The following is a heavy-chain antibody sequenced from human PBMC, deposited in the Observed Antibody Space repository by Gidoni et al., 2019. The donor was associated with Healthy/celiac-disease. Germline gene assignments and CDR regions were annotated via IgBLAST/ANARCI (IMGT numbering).Heavy chain of an antibody. D-gene: IGHD1-26*01. CDR3: ARVKDSGSYANGFDY. V-gene: IGHV3-30-3*01. Sequence: QVQLVESGGGVVQPGRSLRLSCAASGFTSSSYAMHWVRQAPGKGLEWVAVISDDGSNKYYADSVKGRFTISRDNSKNTLYLQMNSLRAEDTAVYYCARVKDSGSYANGFDYWGQGTLVTVSS. J-gene: IGHJ4*02. CDR1: GFTSSSYA. CDR2: ISDDGSNK.